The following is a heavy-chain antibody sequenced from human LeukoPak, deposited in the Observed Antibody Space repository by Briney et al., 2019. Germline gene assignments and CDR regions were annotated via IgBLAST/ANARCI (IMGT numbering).Heavy chain of an antibody. J-gene: IGHJ5*01. D-gene: IGHD6-19*01. CDR1: GYTFTGYY. CDR2: INPNSGGT. V-gene: IGHV1-2*02. CDR3: ARGPRRQWLRPTQYNWFDP. Sequence: ASVKVSCKASGYTFTGYYMHWVRQAPGQGLEWMGWINPNSGGTNYAQKFQGRVTMTRDTSISTAYMELSRLRSDDTAVYYCARGPRRQWLRPTQYNWFDPWGQGTTVTVSS.